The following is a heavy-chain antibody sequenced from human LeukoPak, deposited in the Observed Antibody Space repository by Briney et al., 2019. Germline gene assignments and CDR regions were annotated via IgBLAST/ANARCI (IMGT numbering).Heavy chain of an antibody. Sequence: PGGSLRLSCAASGFTFSSYAVSWVRQAPGKGLEWVSAISGSGGSTYYADSVKGRFTISRDNSKNTLYLQMNSLRAEDTAVYYCAKGGTYSSGWYPGTDAFDIWGQGTMVTVSS. CDR2: ISGSGGST. CDR3: AKGGTYSSGWYPGTDAFDI. J-gene: IGHJ3*02. CDR1: GFTFSSYA. V-gene: IGHV3-23*01. D-gene: IGHD6-19*01.